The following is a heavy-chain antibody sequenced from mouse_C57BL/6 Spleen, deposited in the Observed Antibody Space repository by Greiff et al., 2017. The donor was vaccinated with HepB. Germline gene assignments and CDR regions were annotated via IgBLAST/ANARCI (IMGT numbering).Heavy chain of an antibody. CDR3: ARYSSVYFDY. V-gene: IGHV1-59*01. CDR1: GYTFTSYW. J-gene: IGHJ2*01. Sequence: VQLQQPGAELVRPGTSVKLSCKASGYTFTSYWMHWVKQRPGQGLEWIGVIDPSDSYTNYNQKFKGKATLTVDTSSSTAYMQLSSLTSEDSAVYYCARYSSVYFDYWGQGTTLTVSS. CDR2: IDPSDSYT.